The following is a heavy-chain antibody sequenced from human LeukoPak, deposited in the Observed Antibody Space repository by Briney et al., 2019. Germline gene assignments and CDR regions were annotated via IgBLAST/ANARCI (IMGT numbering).Heavy chain of an antibody. CDR3: ASGAPNNVAVVPAAMRFDP. CDR1: GGSFSGYY. Sequence: KTSETLSLTCAVYGGSFSGYYWSWIRQPPGKGLEWIGEINHSGSTNYNPSLKSRVTISVDTSKNQFSLKLSSVTAADTAVYYCASGAPNNVAVVPAAMRFDPWGQGTLVTVSS. D-gene: IGHD2-2*01. J-gene: IGHJ5*02. CDR2: INHSGST. V-gene: IGHV4-34*01.